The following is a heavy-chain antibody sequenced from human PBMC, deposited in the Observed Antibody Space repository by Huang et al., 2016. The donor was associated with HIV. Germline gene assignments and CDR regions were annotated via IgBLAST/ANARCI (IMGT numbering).Heavy chain of an antibody. CDR2: IKKDESEK. J-gene: IGHJ6*02. CDR1: TFTFGAYG. D-gene: IGHD1-7*01. V-gene: IGHV3-7*01. Sequence: VESGGRSVQPGGSIKLSCVGSTFTFGAYGMSWVRQPPGKGLEWVANIKKDESEKYYGDSVKGRFNISRDKARKVLFLEMDNLRVEDTAMYFCATKTAGMDIWGQGTTVTVSS. CDR3: ATKTAGMDI.